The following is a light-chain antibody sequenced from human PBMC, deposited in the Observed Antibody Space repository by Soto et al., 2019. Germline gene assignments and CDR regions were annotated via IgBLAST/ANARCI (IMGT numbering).Light chain of an antibody. J-gene: IGKJ4*01. CDR1: QSVGTY. CDR2: DSS. Sequence: EIVLTQSPATRSLSPGERATLSCRASQSVGTYFAWYQQKPGQAPRLLIYDSSNRATGIPSRFSGSGSGTDFTLTISSLEPEDFAVYYCQQRSDWPSTFGGGTKVEIK. V-gene: IGKV3-11*01. CDR3: QQRSDWPST.